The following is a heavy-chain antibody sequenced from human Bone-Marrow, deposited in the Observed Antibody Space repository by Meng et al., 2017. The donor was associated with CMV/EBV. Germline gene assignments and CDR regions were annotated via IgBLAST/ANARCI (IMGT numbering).Heavy chain of an antibody. D-gene: IGHD2/OR15-2a*01. V-gene: IGHV1-18*01. J-gene: IGHJ5*02. Sequence: SCKASGDTFTCYGISWGRQAPGQGLEWMGWISAYNGNTNYAQKLQGRVTMTTDTATSTAYMELRSMRSDDTAVYYCARDHSIKGFDPWGQGTLVTVSS. CDR2: ISAYNGNT. CDR1: GDTFTCYG. CDR3: ARDHSIKGFDP.